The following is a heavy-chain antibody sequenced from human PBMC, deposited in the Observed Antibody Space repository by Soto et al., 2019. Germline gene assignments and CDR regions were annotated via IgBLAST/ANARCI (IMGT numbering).Heavy chain of an antibody. Sequence: TSETLSLTCTVSGGSISSYYWSWIRQPPGKELEWIGYIYYSGSTNYNPSLKSRVTISVDTSKNQFSLKLSSVTAADTAVYYCARGGVAAAVPAVDYWGQGTLVT. CDR2: IYYSGST. V-gene: IGHV4-59*01. J-gene: IGHJ4*02. CDR1: GGSISSYY. CDR3: ARGGVAAAVPAVDY. D-gene: IGHD6-13*01.